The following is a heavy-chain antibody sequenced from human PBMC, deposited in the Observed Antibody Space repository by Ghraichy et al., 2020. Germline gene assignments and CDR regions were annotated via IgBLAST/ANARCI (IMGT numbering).Heavy chain of an antibody. J-gene: IGHJ4*02. Sequence: SETLSLTCSVSGAPISSGTNYWTWIRQYPGKGLEWIGYIHDSGSTYYNPSLKSRVTISLGPSQTQFYLKLSSVSAADTAIYYCACDTSGYWDYWGQGTLVTISS. V-gene: IGHV4-31*03. CDR1: GAPISSGTNY. CDR3: ACDTSGYWDY. D-gene: IGHD3-22*01. CDR2: IHDSGST.